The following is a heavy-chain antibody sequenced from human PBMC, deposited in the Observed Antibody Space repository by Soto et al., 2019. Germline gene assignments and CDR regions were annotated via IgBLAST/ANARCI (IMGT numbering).Heavy chain of an antibody. J-gene: IGHJ2*01. CDR3: ARATNTVLNYKNFDL. CDR1: GYSFTTYW. CDR2: IYPGDSDT. D-gene: IGHD4-17*01. V-gene: IGHV5-51*01. Sequence: GESLKISCKGSGYSFTTYWIGWVRQMPGKGLEWIGIIYPGDSDTRYSPSFQGQVSISADKSISTAYLQWSSLKASDTAMYYCARATNTVLNYKNFDLWGRGTPVTVSS.